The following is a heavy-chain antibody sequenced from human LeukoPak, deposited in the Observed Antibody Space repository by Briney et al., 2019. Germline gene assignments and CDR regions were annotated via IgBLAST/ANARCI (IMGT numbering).Heavy chain of an antibody. J-gene: IGHJ3*02. CDR2: ISSSGSTI. Sequence: GGSLRLSCTASGFTFSSYAMNWARQAPGKGLEWVSYISSSGSTIYYADSVKGRFTISRDNAKNSLYLQMNSLRAEDTAVYYCARDLSIAARGGIWGQGTMVTVSS. V-gene: IGHV3-48*03. D-gene: IGHD6-6*01. CDR3: ARDLSIAARGGI. CDR1: GFTFSSYA.